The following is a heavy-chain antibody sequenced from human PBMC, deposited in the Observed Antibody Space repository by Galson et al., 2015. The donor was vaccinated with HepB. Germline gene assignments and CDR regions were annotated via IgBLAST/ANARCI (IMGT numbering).Heavy chain of an antibody. V-gene: IGHV3-23*01. CDR1: GFTFNYHA. Sequence: SLRLSCAASGFTFNYHAMNWVRQAPGKGLEWVASISGSGGSTYYADSVKGRFTVSRDNSLDTVDLQMDSLRVDDTAVYYCAKDYLPYYDRWGSYSDLNYFDYWGQGTLVTVSS. D-gene: IGHD3-22*01. CDR2: ISGSGGST. CDR3: AKDYLPYYDRWGSYSDLNYFDY. J-gene: IGHJ4*02.